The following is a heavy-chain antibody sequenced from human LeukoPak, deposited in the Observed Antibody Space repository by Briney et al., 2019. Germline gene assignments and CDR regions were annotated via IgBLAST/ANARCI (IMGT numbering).Heavy chain of an antibody. V-gene: IGHV1-69*13. CDR1: GGTFSSYA. J-gene: IGHJ3*02. D-gene: IGHD2-2*02. CDR2: IIPIFGTA. CDR3: ARDLGCSSTSCYISIGDAFDI. Sequence: EASVKVSCKASGGTFSSYAISWVRRAPGQGLEWMGGIIPIFGTANYAQKFQGRVTITADESTSTAYMELSSLRSEDTAVYYCARDLGCSSTSCYISIGDAFDIWGQGTMVTVSS.